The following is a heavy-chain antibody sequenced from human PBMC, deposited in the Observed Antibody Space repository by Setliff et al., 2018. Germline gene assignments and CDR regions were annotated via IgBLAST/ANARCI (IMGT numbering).Heavy chain of an antibody. J-gene: IGHJ4*02. CDR3: ARHNGSPTDRLDY. Sequence: SETLSLTCTVSGDSISPGTHNWGWIRQPPGKGLEWLGSIYYSGSTYYNPSLKSRVTXXXXTSXXXXXXXXXXXXXXXXXXYYCARHNGSPTDRLDYWGQGIPVTVSS. CDR2: IYYSGST. V-gene: IGHV4-39*01. CDR1: GDSISPGTHN. D-gene: IGHD3-10*01.